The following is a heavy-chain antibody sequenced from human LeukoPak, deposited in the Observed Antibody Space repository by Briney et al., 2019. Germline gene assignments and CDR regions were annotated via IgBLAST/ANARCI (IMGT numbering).Heavy chain of an antibody. CDR1: GFTFSSYT. Sequence: GGSLRLSCAASGFTFSSYTMHWLRQAPGKGLEWVALIWYDGSNKFYADSVKGRFTISKDNSKNTLYLQMNSLRVEDTAVYYCARGRDGYNFFDYGGQGTLVTVSS. D-gene: IGHD5-24*01. CDR2: IWYDGSNK. J-gene: IGHJ4*02. CDR3: ARGRDGYNFFDY. V-gene: IGHV3-33*01.